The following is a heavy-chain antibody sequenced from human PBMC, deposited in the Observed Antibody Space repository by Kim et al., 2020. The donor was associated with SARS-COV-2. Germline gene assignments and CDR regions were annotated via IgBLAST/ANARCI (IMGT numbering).Heavy chain of an antibody. CDR3: VRGANYTLDV. CDR1: GASVSSNSAS. CDR2: TYYRSKWYN. Sequence: SQTLSLTCAISGASVSSNSASWHWIRQSPSRGLEWLGRTYYRSKWYNDYAESAKSRITVNADTSKNQFSLKLNSVTPEDTAVYYCVRGANYTLDVWGQGTTVTVSS. V-gene: IGHV6-1*01. J-gene: IGHJ6*02. D-gene: IGHD1-7*01.